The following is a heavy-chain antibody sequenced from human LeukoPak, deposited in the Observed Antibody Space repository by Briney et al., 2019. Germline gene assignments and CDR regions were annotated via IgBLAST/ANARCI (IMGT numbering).Heavy chain of an antibody. D-gene: IGHD4-17*01. CDR1: GFTVRSNY. Sequence: SGGSLRLSCAASGFTVRSNYMSWVRQAPGKGLEWVSVIYSGDTTYYADSVKGRFTISRDNSKNTVYFQMNSLRAEDTAVYYCAARLRSGAFDIWGQGTMVTVSS. CDR3: AARLRSGAFDI. V-gene: IGHV3-66*01. CDR2: IYSGDTT. J-gene: IGHJ3*02.